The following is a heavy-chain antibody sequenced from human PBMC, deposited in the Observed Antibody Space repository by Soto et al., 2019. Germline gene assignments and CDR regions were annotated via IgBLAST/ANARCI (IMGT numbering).Heavy chain of an antibody. CDR3: ARVTEALRVWTGGGYELDY. V-gene: IGHV1-46*01. J-gene: IGHJ4*02. CDR1: GYTFTSYY. Sequence: QVQLVQSGAEVKKPGASVKVSCKASGYTFTSYYMHWVRQAPGQGLEWMGIINPSGGSTSYAQKFQGRVTMTRDTSTSTVYMELSSLRSEDTAVYYCARVTEALRVWTGGGYELDYWGQGTLVTVSS. D-gene: IGHD3-22*01. CDR2: INPSGGST.